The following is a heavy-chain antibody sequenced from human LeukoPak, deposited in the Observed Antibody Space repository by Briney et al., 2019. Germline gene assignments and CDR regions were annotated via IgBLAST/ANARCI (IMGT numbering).Heavy chain of an antibody. CDR1: GFTFSSYG. CDR3: AKQRAGRYDILTGYYRPHYFDY. CDR2: ISYDGSNK. Sequence: GGSLGLSCAASGFTFSSYGMHWVRQAPGKGLEWVAVISYDGSNKYYADSVKGRFTISRDNSKNTLYLQMNSLRAEDTAVYYCAKQRAGRYDILTGYYRPHYFDYWGQGTLVTVSS. J-gene: IGHJ4*02. D-gene: IGHD3-9*01. V-gene: IGHV3-30*18.